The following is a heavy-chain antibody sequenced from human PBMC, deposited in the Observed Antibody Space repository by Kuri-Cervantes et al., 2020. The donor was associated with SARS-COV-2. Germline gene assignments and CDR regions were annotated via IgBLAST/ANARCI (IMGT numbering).Heavy chain of an antibody. CDR3: GKVSWLQLWRRYSDS. CDR2: LDTSGST. D-gene: IGHD5-24*01. Sequence: SETLSLTCAVSGVPVTGGTYSWAWIRQAAGKGLEWIGHLDTSGSTTYNPSLTGRVTISLDPSNNRFSLSLTSTTAADTAVYYCGKVSWLQLWRRYSDSWGQGTLVTVSS. CDR1: GVPVTGGTYS. V-gene: IGHV4-61*09. J-gene: IGHJ4*02.